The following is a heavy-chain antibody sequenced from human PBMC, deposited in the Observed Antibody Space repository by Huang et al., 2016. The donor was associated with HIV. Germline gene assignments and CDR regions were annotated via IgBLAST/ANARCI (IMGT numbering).Heavy chain of an antibody. CDR1: GYTFNGYW. V-gene: IGHV5-51*01. D-gene: IGHD2-2*01. CDR2: NHPGDSDT. J-gene: IGHJ3*02. Sequence: EVQLVQSGAVVKKPGESLKISCKGSGYTFNGYWIGWVRQMPGKGLEWMGINHPGDSDTTYSPSFQGQVTISADKSISTAYLQWSGLKASDTAMYYCARQGVGDFVVEPTGLGAFDIWGQGTMVTVSS. CDR3: ARQGVGDFVVEPTGLGAFDI.